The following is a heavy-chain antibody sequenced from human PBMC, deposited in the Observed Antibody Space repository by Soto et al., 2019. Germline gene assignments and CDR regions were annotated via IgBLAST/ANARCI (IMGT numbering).Heavy chain of an antibody. CDR2: ISGSGGTT. CDR1: GITFSSYT. V-gene: IGHV3-23*01. D-gene: IGHD6-6*01. Sequence: EVQLLESGGGLVQSGESLRLSCAASGITFSSYTMTWVRQAPGKGLEWVSSISGSGGTTYYTDSVKGRFTISRDNSKNTLYLQMNSLRAEDTAIYYCAKDRNSSSASSDGMDVWGQGTTVTVSS. CDR3: AKDRNSSSASSDGMDV. J-gene: IGHJ6*02.